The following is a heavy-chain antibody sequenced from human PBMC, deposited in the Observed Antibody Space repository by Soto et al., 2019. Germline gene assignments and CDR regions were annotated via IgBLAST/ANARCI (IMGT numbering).Heavy chain of an antibody. CDR3: ARDGPVTTWGYFDY. J-gene: IGHJ4*02. D-gene: IGHD4-4*01. Sequence: ASVKVSCKAPGYSFSNYAISWVRQAPGQGLEWMGWISAYNGNTNYAQKLQDRVTVTTDTSTSTAYMELRSLRSDDTAVYYCARDGPVTTWGYFDYWGQGTLVTVSS. CDR2: ISAYNGNT. V-gene: IGHV1-18*01. CDR1: GYSFSNYA.